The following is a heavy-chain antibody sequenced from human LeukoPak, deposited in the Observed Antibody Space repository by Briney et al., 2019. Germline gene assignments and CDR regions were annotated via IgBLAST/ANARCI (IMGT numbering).Heavy chain of an antibody. CDR3: ARDFYGSGSYDY. Sequence: ASVKVSCKASGGTLSSYAISWVRQAPGQGLEWMGGIIPIFGTANYAQKFQGRVTITTDESTSTAYMELSSLRSEDTAVYYCARDFYGSGSYDYWGQGTLVTVSS. CDR1: GGTLSSYA. J-gene: IGHJ4*02. D-gene: IGHD3-10*01. V-gene: IGHV1-69*05. CDR2: IIPIFGTA.